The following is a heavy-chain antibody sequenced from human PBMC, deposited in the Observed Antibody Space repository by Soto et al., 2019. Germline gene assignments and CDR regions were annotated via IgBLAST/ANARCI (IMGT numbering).Heavy chain of an antibody. CDR2: IYYSGGT. CDR1: GGSISNSANH. CDR3: AKGVRGVPNWFDP. Sequence: QVQLQESGPGLVRPSQTLSLSCTVSGGSISNSANHWSWIRQHPGEGLEWIGYIYYSGGTYYSPSLKGRVTISIDASKNQFSLKLSSVTAADPAVYYCAKGVRGVPNWFDPWVQGTLVTVSS. D-gene: IGHD3-10*01. V-gene: IGHV4-31*03. J-gene: IGHJ5*02.